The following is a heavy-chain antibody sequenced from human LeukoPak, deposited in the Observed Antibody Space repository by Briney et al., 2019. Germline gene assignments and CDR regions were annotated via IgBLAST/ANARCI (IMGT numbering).Heavy chain of an antibody. CDR2: INPSGGST. Sequence: GASVKVSCKASGYTFTGYYMHWVRQAPGQGLEWMGIINPSGGSTSYAQKFQGRVTMTRDTSTSTVYMELSSLRSEDTAVYYCASGYCSSTSCLYYFDYWGQGTLVTVSS. D-gene: IGHD2-2*01. CDR3: ASGYCSSTSCLYYFDY. J-gene: IGHJ4*02. CDR1: GYTFTGYY. V-gene: IGHV1-46*01.